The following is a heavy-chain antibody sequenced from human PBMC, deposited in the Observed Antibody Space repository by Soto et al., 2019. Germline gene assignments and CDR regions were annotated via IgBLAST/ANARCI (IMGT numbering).Heavy chain of an antibody. CDR2: IYYSGST. V-gene: IGHV4-39*01. CDR3: ARAFGEFVYYYYYGMDV. CDR1: GGSISSSSYY. D-gene: IGHD3-10*01. J-gene: IGHJ6*02. Sequence: PSETLSLTCTVSGGSISSSSYYWGWIRQPPGKGLEWIGSIYYSGSTYYNPSLKSRVTISVDTSKNQFSLKLSSVTAADTAVYYCARAFGEFVYYYYYGMDVWGQGTTVTSP.